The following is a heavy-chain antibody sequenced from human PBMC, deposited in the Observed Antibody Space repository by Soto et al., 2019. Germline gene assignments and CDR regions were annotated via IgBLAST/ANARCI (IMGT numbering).Heavy chain of an antibody. Sequence: GESLKISCQASGYTFTNYWIGWVRQMPGRGLEWMGVIYPGDSDTTYSPSFQGQVTISADKSIDTAYLQWTSLKASDTAMYYCARRGPHYGDPVGIWGQGTMI. CDR1: GYTFTNYW. CDR3: ARRGPHYGDPVGI. D-gene: IGHD4-17*01. J-gene: IGHJ3*02. CDR2: IYPGDSDT. V-gene: IGHV5-51*01.